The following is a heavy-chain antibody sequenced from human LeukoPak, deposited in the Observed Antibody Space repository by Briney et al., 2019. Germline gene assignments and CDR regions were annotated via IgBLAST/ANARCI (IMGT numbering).Heavy chain of an antibody. Sequence: GGSLRLSCAASGFTFSSYWMNWVRQAPGKGLEWVANIKQDGSEKYYVDSVKGRFTISRDNAKNSLYLQMNSLRAEDTALYYCAKEEVMGAFDYWGQGTLVTVSS. J-gene: IGHJ4*02. CDR3: AKEEVMGAFDY. V-gene: IGHV3-7*03. D-gene: IGHD1-26*01. CDR2: IKQDGSEK. CDR1: GFTFSSYW.